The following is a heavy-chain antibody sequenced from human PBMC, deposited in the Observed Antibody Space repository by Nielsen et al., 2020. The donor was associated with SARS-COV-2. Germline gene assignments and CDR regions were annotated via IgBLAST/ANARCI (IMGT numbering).Heavy chain of an antibody. D-gene: IGHD3-16*02. J-gene: IGHJ5*02. V-gene: IGHV1-69*01. CDR3: ARTKEALGELSLSGWFDP. CDR2: IIPIFGTA. Sequence: WVRQAPGQGLEWMGGIIPIFGTANYAQKFQGRVTITADESTSTAYMELSSLRSEDTAVYYCARTKEALGELSLSGWFDPWGQGTLVTVSS.